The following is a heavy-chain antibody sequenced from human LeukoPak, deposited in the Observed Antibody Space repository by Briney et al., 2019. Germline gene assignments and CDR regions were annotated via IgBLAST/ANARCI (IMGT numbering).Heavy chain of an antibody. J-gene: IGHJ6*02. Sequence: GGPLRLSCAASGFTFSDYYMSWIRQAPGKGLEWVSYISSSSSYTNYADSVKGRFTISRDNAKNSLYLQMNSLRAEDTAVYYCARAGYCSSTSCPFYGMDVWGQGTTVTVSS. CDR3: ARAGYCSSTSCPFYGMDV. CDR2: ISSSSSYT. V-gene: IGHV3-11*05. D-gene: IGHD2-2*01. CDR1: GFTFSDYY.